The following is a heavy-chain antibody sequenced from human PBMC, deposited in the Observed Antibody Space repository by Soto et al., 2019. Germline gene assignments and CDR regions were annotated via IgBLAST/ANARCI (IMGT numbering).Heavy chain of an antibody. J-gene: IGHJ4*02. CDR1: GLDFEKCS. CDR2: ISPASTYI. V-gene: IGHV3-21*04. Sequence: GGSLRLSCTASGLDFEKCSFNWVRQPPGKGPEWLASISPASTYIRYADSVKGRFTISRDNARNSLSLQMMSLRADDTAMYYCAADTGDIEVVPATTWGQGTLVTVSS. D-gene: IGHD2-15*01. CDR3: AADTGDIEVVPATT.